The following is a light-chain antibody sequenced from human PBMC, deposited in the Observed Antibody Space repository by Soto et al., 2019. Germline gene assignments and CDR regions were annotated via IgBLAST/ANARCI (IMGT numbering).Light chain of an antibody. V-gene: IGKV3-20*01. CDR3: QQYDTSPRT. J-gene: IGKJ1*01. Sequence: LVGTEAARTLFLSPGESAALACRISQSLRSTFVAWYQVKPDQAPRLLIYGASARATGIPDRFSCSVSETDFTLTISRLAPEDSAVSYCQQYDTSPRTFGQGTKVDIK. CDR2: GAS. CDR1: QSLRSTF.